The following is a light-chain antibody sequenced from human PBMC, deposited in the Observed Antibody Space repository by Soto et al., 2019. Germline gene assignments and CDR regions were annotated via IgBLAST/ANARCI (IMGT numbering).Light chain of an antibody. Sequence: IVMTQSPDSLAVSLGERATINCKSSQNVLYSSNNKNYLAWFQQRPGQPPRLLLYWASTRESGVSDRFNGSGSGTDFTLTFSSLQAEDAAVYYCQQHFTSSWTFGQGTKVEIK. CDR1: QNVLYSSNNKNY. CDR3: QQHFTSSWT. J-gene: IGKJ1*01. V-gene: IGKV4-1*01. CDR2: WAS.